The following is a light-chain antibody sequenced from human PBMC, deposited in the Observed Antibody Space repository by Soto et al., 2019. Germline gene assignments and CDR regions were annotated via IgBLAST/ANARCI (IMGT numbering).Light chain of an antibody. J-gene: IGKJ4*01. CDR1: HTVSSY. V-gene: IGKV1-39*01. CDR2: AAS. CDR3: QQTYSIPPT. Sequence: DIQMTQSPSSLSVSVGDRVTITCRASHTVSSYLNWYQQRPGKAPRLLIYAASSLQSGVPSRFSGSGSGTSFTLTISHLQREDFATYYCQQTYSIPPTFGGGTKVE.